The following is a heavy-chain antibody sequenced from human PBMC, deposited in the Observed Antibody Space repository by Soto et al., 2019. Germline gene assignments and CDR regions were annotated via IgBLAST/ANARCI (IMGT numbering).Heavy chain of an antibody. V-gene: IGHV1-69*01. J-gene: IGHJ6*02. CDR1: RGTFSSYA. Sequence: QVQLVQSGAEVKKPGSSVKVSCKASRGTFSSYAISWVRQAPGQGLEWMGGIIPISGIANYAQKFQGRVTITADESTSTAYMELSSPRSEDTAVYYCARSHGSSTSLEIYYYYYYGMDVWGQGTTVTVS. CDR3: ARSHGSSTSLEIYYYYYYGMDV. D-gene: IGHD2-2*01. CDR2: IIPISGIA.